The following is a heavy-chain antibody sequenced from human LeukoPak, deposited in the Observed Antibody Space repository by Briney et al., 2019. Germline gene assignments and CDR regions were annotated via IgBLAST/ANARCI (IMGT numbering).Heavy chain of an antibody. V-gene: IGHV3-48*03. J-gene: IGHJ4*02. CDR2: ISSSGSTI. CDR1: GFTFSSYE. D-gene: IGHD3-22*01. Sequence: GGSLRLSCAASGFTFSSYEMNCVRQAPGKGLEWVSYISSSGSTIYYADSVKGRFTISRDNAKNSLYLQMNSLRAEDTAVYYCASYDSSGYYYYFDYWGQGTLVTVSS. CDR3: ASYDSSGYYYYFDY.